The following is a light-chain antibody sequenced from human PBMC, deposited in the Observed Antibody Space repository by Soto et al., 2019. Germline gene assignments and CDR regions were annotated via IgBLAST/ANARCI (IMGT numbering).Light chain of an antibody. V-gene: IGKV1-39*01. CDR3: QHRFSFPAT. J-gene: IGKJ4*01. CDR1: QSISDS. Sequence: DIQMTQSPYSLSAAVGDRVTITCLESQSISDSLNWYQDEPRTAPKLLIYAASSLRSGVPSRLSSGGSGTYFTLTMSSLQAEDCVSYFCQHRFSFPATFGGGTKVDSK. CDR2: AAS.